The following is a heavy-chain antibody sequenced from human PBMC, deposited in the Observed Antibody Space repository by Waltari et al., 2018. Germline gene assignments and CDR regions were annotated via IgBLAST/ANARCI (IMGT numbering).Heavy chain of an antibody. V-gene: IGHV3-15*01. CDR1: GFIFTDAW. CDR2: IKTKAEGETT. Sequence: EVRLVESGGGLVKPGGSLRLSCAASGFIFTDAWMSWVRQAPGKWLEWVGRIKTKAEGETTDYAGPVKGRFTISRDDAANNLFLQMNSLKIDDTAVYYCATEGLIYTSLDIYDFWGQGSLVAVSS. J-gene: IGHJ4*02. CDR3: ATEGLIYTSLDIYDF. D-gene: IGHD2-2*03.